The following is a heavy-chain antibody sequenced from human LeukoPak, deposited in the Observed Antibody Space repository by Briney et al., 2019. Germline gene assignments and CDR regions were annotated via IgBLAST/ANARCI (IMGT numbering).Heavy chain of an antibody. CDR1: GFTFSSYA. Sequence: PGGSLRLSCAASGFTFSSYAMSWVRQAPGKGLEWVSAISGSGGSTYYADSVKGRFTISRDNSKNTLYLQMNSLRAEDTAVYYCARDPQYSSSWYDGFDYWGQGTLVTVSS. CDR3: ARDPQYSSSWYDGFDY. D-gene: IGHD6-13*01. V-gene: IGHV3-23*01. CDR2: ISGSGGST. J-gene: IGHJ4*02.